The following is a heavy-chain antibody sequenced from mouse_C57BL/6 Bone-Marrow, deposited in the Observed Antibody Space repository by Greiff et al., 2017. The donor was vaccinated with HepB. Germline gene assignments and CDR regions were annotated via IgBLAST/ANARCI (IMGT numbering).Heavy chain of an antibody. CDR3: AKREGLGRAFYAMDY. CDR1: GFSLTSYG. CDR2: IWRGGST. D-gene: IGHD4-1*01. V-gene: IGHV2-5*01. J-gene: IGHJ4*01. Sequence: QVQLKESGPGLVQPSQSLSITCTVSGFSLTSYGVHWVRQSPGKGLEWLGVIWRGGSTDYNAAFMSRLSITKDNSKSQVFFKMNSLQADDTAIYYCAKREGLGRAFYAMDYWGQGTSVTVSS.